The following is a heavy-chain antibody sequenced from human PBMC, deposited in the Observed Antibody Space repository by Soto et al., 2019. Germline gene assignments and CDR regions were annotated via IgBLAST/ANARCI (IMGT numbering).Heavy chain of an antibody. Sequence: GGSLRLSCAASGFTFSSYGMHWVRQAPGKGLEWVAVISYDGSNKYYADSVKGRFTISRDNSKNTLYLQMNSLRAEDTAVYYWAKESYGAPGGYFDYWGQGTLVTVSS. CDR1: GFTFSSYG. V-gene: IGHV3-30*18. CDR3: AKESYGAPGGYFDY. D-gene: IGHD4-17*01. J-gene: IGHJ4*02. CDR2: ISYDGSNK.